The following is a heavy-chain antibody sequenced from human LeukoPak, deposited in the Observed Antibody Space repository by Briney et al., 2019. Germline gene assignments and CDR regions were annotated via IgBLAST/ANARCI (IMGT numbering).Heavy chain of an antibody. Sequence: PGGSLRLSCIASGFTFSSHTMNWVRQAPGKGLEWVSYISSSSGTIYYADSVKGRFTISRDNAKNSLYLQMNSLRAEDTAVYYCARIWFGEWNPFDYWGQGTVVTVSS. V-gene: IGHV3-48*04. CDR2: ISSSSGTI. J-gene: IGHJ4*02. CDR3: ARIWFGEWNPFDY. CDR1: GFTFSSHT. D-gene: IGHD3-10*01.